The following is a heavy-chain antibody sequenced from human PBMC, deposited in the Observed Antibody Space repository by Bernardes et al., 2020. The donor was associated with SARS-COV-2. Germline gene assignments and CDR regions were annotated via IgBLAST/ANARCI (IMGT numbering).Heavy chain of an antibody. Sequence: SVKVSCKASGDTFSSYAISWVRQAPGQGLEWVGGIFPIFGTANYAQKFQDRGSITADESTSTVYLELSNLRSEDTAVYYCARYCGGGSCLNWYFDLWGLGTLVTVSS. CDR1: GDTFSSYA. CDR2: IFPIFGTA. CDR3: ARYCGGGSCLNWYFDL. J-gene: IGHJ2*01. V-gene: IGHV1-69*13. D-gene: IGHD2-15*01.